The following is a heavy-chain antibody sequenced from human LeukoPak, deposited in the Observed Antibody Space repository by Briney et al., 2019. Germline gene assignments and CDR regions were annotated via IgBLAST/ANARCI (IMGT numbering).Heavy chain of an antibody. V-gene: IGHV1-18*01. Sequence: ASVKVSCKASGYTFTSYGISWVRQAPGQGLEWMGWISAYNGNTNYAQKLQGRVTMTTDTSTSTAYMELRSLRSDDTAVYYCARDRDAVAVAGYYGMVVWGQGTTVTVSS. CDR3: ARDRDAVAVAGYYGMVV. D-gene: IGHD6-19*01. CDR2: ISAYNGNT. J-gene: IGHJ6*02. CDR1: GYTFTSYG.